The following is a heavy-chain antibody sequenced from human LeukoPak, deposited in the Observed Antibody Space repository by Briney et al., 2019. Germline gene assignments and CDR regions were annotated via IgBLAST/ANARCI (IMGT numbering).Heavy chain of an antibody. J-gene: IGHJ3*02. Sequence: SETLSLTCTVSGGSISSGGYYWSWIRQPPGKGLEWIGYIYHSGSTYYNPSLKSRVTISVDRSKNQFSLKLSSVTAADTAVYYCARGGEVPIWGQGTMVTVSS. CDR2: IYHSGST. CDR1: GGSISSGGYY. D-gene: IGHD3-16*01. V-gene: IGHV4-30-2*01. CDR3: ARGGEVPI.